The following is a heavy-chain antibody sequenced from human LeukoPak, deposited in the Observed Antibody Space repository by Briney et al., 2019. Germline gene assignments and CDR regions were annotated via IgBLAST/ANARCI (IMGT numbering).Heavy chain of an antibody. D-gene: IGHD1-1*01. CDR2: IYPGDSDT. CDR3: ARRDDSNWIFDY. Sequence: GESLKISCKGSGYSFSKYWIGWVRQMPGKGLEWMGIIYPGDSDTRYSPSFQGQVTISADKSINTAYLQWSSLKASDTAIYYCARRDDSNWIFDYWGQGTLVIVSS. V-gene: IGHV5-51*01. CDR1: GYSFSKYW. J-gene: IGHJ4*02.